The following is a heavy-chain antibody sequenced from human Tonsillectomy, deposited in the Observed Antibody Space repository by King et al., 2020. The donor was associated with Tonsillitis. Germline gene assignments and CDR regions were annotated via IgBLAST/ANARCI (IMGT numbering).Heavy chain of an antibody. J-gene: IGHJ4*02. Sequence: VQLVESGGGFIQPGGSLRLSCAASGFTFSSYEMNWVRQAPGKGLEWVSYISTSGSTIYYSDSVKGRFIISRDKAKSSLYLQMNSLRVEDTAVYYCARVPASGWYADYWGQGTLVTVSS. D-gene: IGHD6-19*01. CDR2: ISTSGSTI. CDR1: GFTFSSYE. V-gene: IGHV3-48*03. CDR3: ARVPASGWYADY.